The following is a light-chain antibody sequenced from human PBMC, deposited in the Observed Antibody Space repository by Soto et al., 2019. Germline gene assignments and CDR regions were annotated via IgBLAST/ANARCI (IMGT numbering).Light chain of an antibody. Sequence: HSVLTQPPSVSGAPGQRVTISCTGSSSNIGAGYDVHWYQQLPGTAPKLLIYGISNRPSGVPDRFSGSKSGTSASLAITGLQAEDEADYYCQSYDSSLSGVVFGGGTQLTVL. J-gene: IGLJ2*01. CDR3: QSYDSSLSGVV. CDR1: SSNIGAGYD. CDR2: GIS. V-gene: IGLV1-40*01.